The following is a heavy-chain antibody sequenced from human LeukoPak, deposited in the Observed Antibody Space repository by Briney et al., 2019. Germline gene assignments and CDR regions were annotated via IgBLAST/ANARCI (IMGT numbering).Heavy chain of an antibody. D-gene: IGHD4-17*01. J-gene: IGHJ4*02. V-gene: IGHV3-23*01. CDR2: ISGSGGST. CDR1: GFTVSSNY. CDR3: ANSAGSTVTSFDY. Sequence: GGSLRLSCAASGFTVSSNYMSWVRQAPGKGLEWVSAISGSGGSTYYADSVKGRFTISRDNSKNTLYLQMNSLRAEDTAVYYCANSAGSTVTSFDYWGQGTLVTVSS.